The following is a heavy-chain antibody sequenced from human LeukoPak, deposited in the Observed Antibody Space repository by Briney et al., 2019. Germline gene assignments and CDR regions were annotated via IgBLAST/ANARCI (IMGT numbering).Heavy chain of an antibody. CDR2: VSYHGGHK. Sequence: GRSLRLSCVGSGFSLHEYGVHRVRQAPGKGLEWVAVVSYHGGHKYYADSVKGRFTISRDASSDTVSLQMNSLRVEDTAVYYCARDRMNMLVMGHDSGLDCWGQGTLVTVSS. D-gene: IGHD2-21*01. CDR3: ARDRMNMLVMGHDSGLDC. V-gene: IGHV3-30*03. CDR1: GFSLHEYG. J-gene: IGHJ4*02.